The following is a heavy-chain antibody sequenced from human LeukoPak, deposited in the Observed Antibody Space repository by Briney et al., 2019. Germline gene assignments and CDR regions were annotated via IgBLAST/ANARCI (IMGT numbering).Heavy chain of an antibody. CDR3: ARDLSYDSSGYFDY. Sequence: SETLSLTCTVSGGSISSSSYYWGWICQPPGKGLEWIGSIYYSGSTYYNPSLKSRVTISVDTSKNQFSLKLSSVTAADTAVYYCARDLSYDSSGYFDYWGQGTLVTVSS. D-gene: IGHD3-22*01. CDR2: IYYSGST. V-gene: IGHV4-39*07. J-gene: IGHJ4*02. CDR1: GGSISSSSYY.